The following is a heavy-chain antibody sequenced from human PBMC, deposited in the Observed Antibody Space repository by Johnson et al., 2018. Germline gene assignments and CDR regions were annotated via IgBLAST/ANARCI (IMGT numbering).Heavy chain of an antibody. Sequence: QVQLVESGGGVVQPGRSLRLYCTASGFTFSSYAMHWVRQAPGKGLEWVAVISHDGKNKYYADSARGRFTISRDNFKNTLYLQMNSLKPDDTAGYYCAKVSAQWLGTIAFDIWGQGTMVTVSS. V-gene: IGHV3-30*04. CDR2: ISHDGKNK. D-gene: IGHD6-19*01. CDR3: AKVSAQWLGTIAFDI. J-gene: IGHJ3*02. CDR1: GFTFSSYA.